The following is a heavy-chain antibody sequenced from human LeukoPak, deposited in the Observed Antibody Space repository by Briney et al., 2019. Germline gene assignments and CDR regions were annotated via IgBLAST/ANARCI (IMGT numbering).Heavy chain of an antibody. D-gene: IGHD2-21*01. J-gene: IGHJ6*03. CDR2: IYYSGTT. CDR3: ARGDCSGSICYSPMDV. V-gene: IGHV4-39*07. Sequence: SETLSLTCNVSGGSISSSSYYWGWIRQPPGKGLEWIGSIYYSGTTNYNPSLKSRVTISVDTSKNQFSLKVSSVTAADTAVYYCARGDCSGSICYSPMDVWGTGTTVTVSS. CDR1: GGSISSSSYY.